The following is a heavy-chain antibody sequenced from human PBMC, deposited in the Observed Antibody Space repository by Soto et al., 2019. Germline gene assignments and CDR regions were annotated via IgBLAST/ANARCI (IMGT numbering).Heavy chain of an antibody. J-gene: IGHJ5*02. D-gene: IGHD3-22*01. CDR3: ASVGSDYDNSGYYLP. V-gene: IGHV4-4*02. CDR2: IYHSGST. CDR1: GGSVSGSNW. Sequence: SETLSLTCIVSGGSVSGSNWWSWVRQPPGKGLEWIGEIYHSGSTTYNPSLKSRATISVDKSENQFSLRLKSVTAADTAVYYCASVGSDYDNSGYYLPWGPGTLVTVSS.